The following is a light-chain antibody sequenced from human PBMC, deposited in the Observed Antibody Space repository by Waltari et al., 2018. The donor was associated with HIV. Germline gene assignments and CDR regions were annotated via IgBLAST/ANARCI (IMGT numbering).Light chain of an antibody. J-gene: IGLJ1*01. V-gene: IGLV2-11*01. Sequence: QSALTQPRSVSGSPGQSVTISCTGTSSDVGSYDYVSWYQQYPGKAPKLMIYDVIKRPSGVPDRFSGSKSGNTASLTISGLQAEDDADYYCCSYAGSYSYVFGTGTTVTVL. CDR2: DVI. CDR3: CSYAGSYSYV. CDR1: SSDVGSYDY.